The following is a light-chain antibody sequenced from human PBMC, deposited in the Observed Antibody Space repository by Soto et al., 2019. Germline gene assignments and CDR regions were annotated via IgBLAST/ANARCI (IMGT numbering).Light chain of an antibody. CDR1: SSNIGNNY. CDR3: GTWDSSLSGVV. V-gene: IGLV1-51*01. J-gene: IGLJ2*01. Sequence: QSVLTQPPSVSASPGQKVTISCSGSSSNIGNNYVYWYQHLPGTAPKLLIYDNNKRPSGIPDRFSGSKSGTSATLCITVLQTGDEDDYYCGTWDSSLSGVVFGGGTKLTVL. CDR2: DNN.